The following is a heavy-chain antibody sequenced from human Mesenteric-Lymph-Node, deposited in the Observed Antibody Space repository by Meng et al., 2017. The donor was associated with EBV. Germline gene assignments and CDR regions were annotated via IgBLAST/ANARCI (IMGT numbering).Heavy chain of an antibody. CDR1: GYTFSAYG. V-gene: IGHV1-18*01. CDR2: ISPFNGNT. Sequence: VQLGQSGAEVKKPGALVKGTCKASGYTFSAYGISWVRQAPGQGLEWMGWISPFNGNTNYAQNLQDRVTMTTDTSTTTAYMELRNLRSDDTAVYYCARDVLGSGDYWGQGTLVTVSS. J-gene: IGHJ4*02. CDR3: ARDVLGSGDY. D-gene: IGHD5-12*01.